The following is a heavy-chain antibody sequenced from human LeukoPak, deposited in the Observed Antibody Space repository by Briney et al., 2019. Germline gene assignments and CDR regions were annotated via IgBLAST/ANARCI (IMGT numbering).Heavy chain of an antibody. D-gene: IGHD1-1*01. J-gene: IGHJ4*02. V-gene: IGHV3-23*01. CDR3: AKDNFPGTTGTTFDY. CDR2: ISGSGGST. CDR1: GFTFSSYA. Sequence: GGSLRLSCAASGFTFSSYAMSWVRQAPGKGLEWVSAISGSGGSTYYADSVKGRFTISRDNSKNTLYLQMNSLRAEDTAVYYCAKDNFPGTTGTTFDYWGQGTLVTVSS.